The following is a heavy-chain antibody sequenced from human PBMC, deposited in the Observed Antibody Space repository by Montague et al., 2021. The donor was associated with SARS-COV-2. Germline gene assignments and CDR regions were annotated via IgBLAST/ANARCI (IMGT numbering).Heavy chain of an antibody. V-gene: IGHV4-31*03. J-gene: IGHJ4*02. CDR1: GASISSGGYY. D-gene: IGHD3-16*01. CDR3: ARDRPLRVMDNSFDY. CDR2: IYYSGTT. Sequence: TLSLTCTVSGASISSGGYYWGWVRQLPGKGLEWIGCIYYSGTTYYNPSLKSRVTISIDTSKNQFSLKLISVTAADTAVYYCARDRPLRVMDNSFDYWGQGTLVTVSS.